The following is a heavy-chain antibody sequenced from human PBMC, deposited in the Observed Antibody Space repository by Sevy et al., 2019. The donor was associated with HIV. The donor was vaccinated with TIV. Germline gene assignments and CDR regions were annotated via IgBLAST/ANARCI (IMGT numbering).Heavy chain of an antibody. V-gene: IGHV3-30*04. J-gene: IGHJ5*02. Sequence: GGSLRLSCAASGFTFSSYAMHWVRQAPGKGLEWVAVISYDGSNKYYADSVKGRFTISRDNSKNTLYLQMNSLRVEDTAVYYCAREVVVPAALNNWFDPWGQGTLVTVSS. CDR3: AREVVVPAALNNWFDP. D-gene: IGHD2-2*01. CDR1: GFTFSSYA. CDR2: ISYDGSNK.